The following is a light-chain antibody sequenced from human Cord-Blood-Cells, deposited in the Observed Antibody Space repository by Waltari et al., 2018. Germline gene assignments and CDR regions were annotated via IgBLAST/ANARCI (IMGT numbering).Light chain of an antibody. CDR2: AAS. Sequence: DIQMTQSPSSLSASVGDRVTITCRASQSISSYLNWYQQKPGKAHKLLIYAASSLQSGVPSRFSGSGSGTDFTLTISSLQPEDFATYYCQQSCSTPYTFGQGTKLEIK. J-gene: IGKJ2*01. V-gene: IGKV1-39*01. CDR1: QSISSY. CDR3: QQSCSTPYT.